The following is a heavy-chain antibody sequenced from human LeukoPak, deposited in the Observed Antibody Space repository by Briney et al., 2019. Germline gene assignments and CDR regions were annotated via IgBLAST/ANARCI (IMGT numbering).Heavy chain of an antibody. CDR2: TYYRSKWYN. Sequence: SQTLSLTCAISGDSVSSNSAGWNWIRQSPSRGLEWLGRTYYRSKWYNDYAVFLKSRITINPDTSKNQFSLQLNSVAPEDTAVYYCARDFGPGYDILTGFSLEAFDMWGQGTMVIISS. V-gene: IGHV6-1*01. J-gene: IGHJ3*02. CDR1: GDSVSSNSAG. D-gene: IGHD3-9*01. CDR3: ARDFGPGYDILTGFSLEAFDM.